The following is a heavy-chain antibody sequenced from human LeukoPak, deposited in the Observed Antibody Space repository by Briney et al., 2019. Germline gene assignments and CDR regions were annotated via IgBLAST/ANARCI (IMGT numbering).Heavy chain of an antibody. CDR3: ARALSSSWLGGMDV. CDR2: INWNGGST. J-gene: IGHJ6*02. D-gene: IGHD6-13*01. Sequence: GGSLRLSCAASGFTFDANGMSWVRQAPGKGLEWVSGINWNGGSTGYADSVKGRFTISRDNAKNSLYLQMNSLRAEDTALYHCARALSSSWLGGMDVWGQGTTVIVSS. CDR1: GFTFDANG. V-gene: IGHV3-20*01.